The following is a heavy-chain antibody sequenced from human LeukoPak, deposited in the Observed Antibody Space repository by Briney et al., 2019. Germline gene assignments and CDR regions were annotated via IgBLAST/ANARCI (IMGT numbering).Heavy chain of an antibody. V-gene: IGHV4-34*01. CDR3: ARGDIAVAGTGWFDP. CDR1: GFTFSSYA. D-gene: IGHD6-19*01. CDR2: INHSGST. J-gene: IGHJ5*02. Sequence: GSLRLSCAASGFTFSSYATSWVRQPPGKGLEWIGEINHSGSTNYNPSLKSRVTISVDTSKNQFSLKLSSVTAADTAVYYCARGDIAVAGTGWFDPWGQGTLVTVSS.